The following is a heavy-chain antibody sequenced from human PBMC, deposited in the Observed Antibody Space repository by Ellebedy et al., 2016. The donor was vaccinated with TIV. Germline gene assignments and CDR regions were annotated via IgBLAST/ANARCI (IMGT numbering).Heavy chain of an antibody. CDR2: INWNGGSR. V-gene: IGHV3-20*03. CDR3: ARRSGYSYGHIDS. Sequence: GGSLRLXXGASGFTFDDYGMTWVRQAPGKGLEWVSGINWNGGSRDYPDSVKGRFTISRDNAKNSLYLQMNSLRVDDTALYYCARRSGYSYGHIDSWGQGTLVTVSS. D-gene: IGHD5-18*01. J-gene: IGHJ4*02. CDR1: GFTFDDYG.